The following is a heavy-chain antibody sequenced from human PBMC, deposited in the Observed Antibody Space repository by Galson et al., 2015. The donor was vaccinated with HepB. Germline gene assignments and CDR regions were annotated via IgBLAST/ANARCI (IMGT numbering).Heavy chain of an antibody. Sequence: ETLSLTCAVYGGSFSDCYWSWIRQPPGKGLEWIGEINHSGSTNYNPSLKSRVTISVDTSKNQFSLKLPSVTAADTAVYYCARSPRYYYYYYMDVWGKGTTVTVSS. CDR2: INHSGST. CDR3: ARSPRYYYYYYMDV. V-gene: IGHV4-34*01. CDR1: GGSFSDCY. J-gene: IGHJ6*03.